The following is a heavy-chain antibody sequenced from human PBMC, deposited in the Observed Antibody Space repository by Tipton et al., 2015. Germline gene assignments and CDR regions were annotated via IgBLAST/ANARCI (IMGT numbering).Heavy chain of an antibody. CDR1: GFTFSSFW. CDR2: IKQDGSEK. Sequence: SLRLSCAASGFTFSSFWMSWVRQAPGKGLEWVANIKQDGSEKYYVDSVKGRFTISRDNAKNSLYLQMNSLRAEDTAVYYCARLGVKMDREVFIETSGVDVWGQGTTVTVSS. D-gene: IGHD3-10*01. V-gene: IGHV3-7*01. CDR3: ARLGVKMDREVFIETSGVDV. J-gene: IGHJ6*02.